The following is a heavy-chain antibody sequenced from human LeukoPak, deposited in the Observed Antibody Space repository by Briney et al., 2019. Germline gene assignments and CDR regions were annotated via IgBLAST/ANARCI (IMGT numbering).Heavy chain of an antibody. CDR1: GFTFRDYS. Sequence: GGPLRLSCAASGFTFRDYSMAWVRQVPGGGLGWVSAISIPTFTLYADPVKGRFIISRDNSMNTLYLQMDNLRAEDTAVYYCVKERDRGVDVADDFDLWGQGTLVTVSS. CDR3: VKERDRGVDVADDFDL. J-gene: IGHJ4*02. V-gene: IGHV3-23*01. CDR2: ISIPTFT. D-gene: IGHD6-19*01.